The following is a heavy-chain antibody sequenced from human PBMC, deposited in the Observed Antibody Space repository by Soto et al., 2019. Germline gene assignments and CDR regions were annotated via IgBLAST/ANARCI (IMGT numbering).Heavy chain of an antibody. CDR1: GFTFSFCA. V-gene: IGHV3-23*01. CDR3: VKGHSDSYYYFDY. D-gene: IGHD3-22*01. CDR2: IRGSGGDT. Sequence: EVQLLESGGGLVQPGGSLRLSCAASGFTFSFCAMSWVRQAPGKGLEWVSSIRGSGGDTYYADSVRGRFTISRDNSKNTLYLQMNRLRVEDTVVYYCVKGHSDSYYYFDYWGQGTLVTVSS. J-gene: IGHJ4*02.